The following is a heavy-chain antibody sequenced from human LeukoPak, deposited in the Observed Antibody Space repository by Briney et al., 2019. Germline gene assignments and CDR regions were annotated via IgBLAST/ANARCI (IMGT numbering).Heavy chain of an antibody. D-gene: IGHD3-22*01. CDR1: GYTFTSYY. V-gene: IGHV1-46*01. Sequence: GALVKVSCKASGYTFTSYYMHWVRQAPGQGLEWMGIINPSGGSTSYAQKFQGRVTMTRDTSTSTVYMELSSLRSEDTAVYYCARDPGSSGYFDYFDYWGQGTLVTVSS. J-gene: IGHJ4*02. CDR2: INPSGGST. CDR3: ARDPGSSGYFDYFDY.